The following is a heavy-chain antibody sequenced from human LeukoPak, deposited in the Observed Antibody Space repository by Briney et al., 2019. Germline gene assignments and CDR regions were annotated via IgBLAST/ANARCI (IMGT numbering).Heavy chain of an antibody. V-gene: IGHV3-48*03. Sequence: AGGSLRLSCAASGFTFSSYEMNWVRQAPGKGLEWVSYISSSGSTIYYADSVKGRFTLSRDNAKNSPYLQMNSLRAEDTAVYYCARGTGYCLDPWGQGTLVTVSS. CDR1: GFTFSSYE. D-gene: IGHD7-27*01. J-gene: IGHJ5*02. CDR3: ARGTGYCLDP. CDR2: ISSSGSTI.